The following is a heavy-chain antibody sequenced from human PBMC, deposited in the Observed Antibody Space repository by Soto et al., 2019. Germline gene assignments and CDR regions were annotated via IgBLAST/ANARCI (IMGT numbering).Heavy chain of an antibody. CDR3: ARESGSGWYYY. D-gene: IGHD6-19*01. J-gene: IGHJ4*02. V-gene: IGHV1-3*01. CDR2: INGDNGNT. CDR1: GYTFTNYV. Sequence: GASVKVSCKASGYTFTNYVIHWVRQAPGQRLEWMGWINGDNGNTKYSQKFQGRVTTTRDTSASTAYMELSSLRSEDTAVYYCARESGSGWYYYWGQGTLVTVS.